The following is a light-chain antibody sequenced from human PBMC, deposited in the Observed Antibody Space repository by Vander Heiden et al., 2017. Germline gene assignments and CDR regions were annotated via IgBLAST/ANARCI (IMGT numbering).Light chain of an antibody. CDR2: GAS. J-gene: IGKJ4*01. CDR1: ESISGK. CDR3: QQYSNWPPT. Sequence: EIVMTQFPVILSLSPGERATLSCRASESISGKLAWYQQKPGQAPRLLLYGASTRATGIPDRFSGSESGTRFSHTISSLQSEDFGVYFCQQYSNWPPTFGGGTKVEIK. V-gene: IGKV3-15*01.